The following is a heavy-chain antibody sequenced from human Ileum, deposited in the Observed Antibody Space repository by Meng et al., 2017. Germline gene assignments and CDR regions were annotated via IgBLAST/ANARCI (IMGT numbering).Heavy chain of an antibody. CDR3: ASGSGSLDY. V-gene: IGHV6-1*01. J-gene: IGHJ4*02. CDR2: TYYRSKWYS. Sequence: QATPRQSGPGLVKPSQTLSPPCAVSGGSVFSNIAAWNWIRQSPLRGLEWLGRTYYRSKWYSEYAVSVKSRISITPDTSKNQFSLQMNSVTPEDTAVYYCASGSGSLDYWGPGTLVTVSS. D-gene: IGHD3-3*01. CDR1: GGSVFSNIAA.